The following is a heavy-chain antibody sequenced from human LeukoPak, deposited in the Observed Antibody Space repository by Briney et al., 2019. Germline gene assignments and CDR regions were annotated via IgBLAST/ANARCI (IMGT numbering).Heavy chain of an antibody. V-gene: IGHV4-34*01. D-gene: IGHD5-12*01. Sequence: SETLSLTCAVYGGSFSGYYWSWIRQPPGKGLEWIGEINHSGSTNYNPSLKGRDTISVDTSKNQFSLKLSSVTAADTAVYYCARYSGYDKGLDYWGQGTLVTVSS. CDR2: INHSGST. J-gene: IGHJ4*02. CDR1: GGSFSGYY. CDR3: ARYSGYDKGLDY.